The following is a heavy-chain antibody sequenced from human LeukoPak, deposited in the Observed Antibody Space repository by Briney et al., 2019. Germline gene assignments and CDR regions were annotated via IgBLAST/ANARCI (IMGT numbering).Heavy chain of an antibody. CDR1: GFTVSSNY. CDR2: IFSGGTT. CDR3: GYFDPPTGY. D-gene: IGHD3-9*01. V-gene: IGHV3-66*01. Sequence: GGSLRLSCAAPGFTVSSNYMSWVRQAPGMGLEWVSVIFSGGTTYYADSVKGRFTISRDNSKNTLYLQVNSLRAEDTAVYYCGYFDPPTGYWGQGTLVTVSS. J-gene: IGHJ1*01.